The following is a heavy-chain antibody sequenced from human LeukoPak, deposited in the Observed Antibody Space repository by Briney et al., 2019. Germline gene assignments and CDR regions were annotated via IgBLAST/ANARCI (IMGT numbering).Heavy chain of an antibody. V-gene: IGHV3-72*01. J-gene: IGHJ4*02. Sequence: GGSLRLSCAASGFTFSSYAMSWVRQAPGKGLEWVGRTRNKANSYTTEYAASVKGRFTISRDDSENSLYLQMNSLKTEDAAVYYCARVSTSWSIDYWGQGTLVTVSS. CDR1: GFTFSSYA. CDR2: TRNKANSYTT. D-gene: IGHD6-13*01. CDR3: ARVSTSWSIDY.